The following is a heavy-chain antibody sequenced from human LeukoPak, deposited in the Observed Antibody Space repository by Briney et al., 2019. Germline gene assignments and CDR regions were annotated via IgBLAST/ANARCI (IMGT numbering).Heavy chain of an antibody. J-gene: IGHJ4*02. CDR2: IYSSGRT. D-gene: IGHD5-12*01. CDR1: GVSISSSTYY. CDR3: ARDPYSGYGRFDY. Sequence: SETLSLTCTVSGVSISSSTYYWGWIRQPPGKGLEWIGTIYSSGRTYYNSSLKSRVTISVDTSKNHFSLKLNSVTAADTAVYYCARDPYSGYGRFDYWGQGTLVTVSS. V-gene: IGHV4-39*07.